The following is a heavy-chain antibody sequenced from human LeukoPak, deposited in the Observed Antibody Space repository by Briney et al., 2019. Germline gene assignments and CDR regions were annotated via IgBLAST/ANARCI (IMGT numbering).Heavy chain of an antibody. Sequence: KPSETLSLTCTVSGGSISSSSYYWGWIRQPPGKGLEWIGSIYYSGSTYYNPPLKSRVTISVDTSKNQFSLKLSSVTAADTAVYYCARLEASRIQLWLGFVQHWGQGTLVTVSS. J-gene: IGHJ1*01. D-gene: IGHD5-18*01. CDR1: GGSISSSSYY. CDR2: IYYSGST. CDR3: ARLEASRIQLWLGFVQH. V-gene: IGHV4-39*01.